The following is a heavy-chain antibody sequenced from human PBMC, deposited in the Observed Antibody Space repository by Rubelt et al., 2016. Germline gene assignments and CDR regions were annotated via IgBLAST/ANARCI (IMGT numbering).Heavy chain of an antibody. V-gene: IGHV1-18*01. CDR3: ARRSSGWPLNSH. J-gene: IGHJ4*02. CDR1: GYTFTTYP. CDR2: ISAYNGNP. D-gene: IGHD6-19*01. Sequence: QVQLVQSGSELKKTGASVKVSCKASGYTFTTYPMNWVRQAPGQGLEWMGWISAYNGNPNYAQKLPARVAMPTDTSTSTAYMELRSLRFDDTAVYYCARRSSGWPLNSHWGQGTLVTVSS.